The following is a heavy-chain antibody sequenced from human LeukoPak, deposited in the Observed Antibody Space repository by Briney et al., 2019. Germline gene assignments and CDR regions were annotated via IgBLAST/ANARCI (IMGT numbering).Heavy chain of an antibody. Sequence: GGSLRLSCAASGFTFSGYSMNWVRQAPGKGLEWVSSISSSSSYIYYADSVKGRFTISRDNAKNSLYLQMNSLRAEDSAVYYCARVGYSYTFDYWGQGTLVTVSS. D-gene: IGHD5-18*01. V-gene: IGHV3-21*01. CDR3: ARVGYSYTFDY. CDR2: ISSSSSYI. CDR1: GFTFSGYS. J-gene: IGHJ4*02.